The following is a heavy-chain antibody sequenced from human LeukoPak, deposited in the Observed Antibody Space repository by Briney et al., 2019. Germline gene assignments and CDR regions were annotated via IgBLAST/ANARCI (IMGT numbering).Heavy chain of an antibody. J-gene: IGHJ5*02. V-gene: IGHV3-48*01. Sequence: GGSLRLSCAASGFTFSSYSMNWVRQAPGKGLEWVSYISSSSSTIYYADSVKGRFTISRDNAKNSLYLQMNSLRAEDTAVYYCARGRRYSYGSGWFDPWGQGTLVTVSS. CDR3: ARGRRYSYGSGWFDP. D-gene: IGHD5-18*01. CDR1: GFTFSSYS. CDR2: ISSSSSTI.